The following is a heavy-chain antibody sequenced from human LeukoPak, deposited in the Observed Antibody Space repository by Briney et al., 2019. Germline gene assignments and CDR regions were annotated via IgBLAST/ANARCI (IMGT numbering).Heavy chain of an antibody. CDR1: GFTVSSNY. J-gene: IGHJ4*02. CDR2: IYSGGST. V-gene: IGHV3-53*01. CDR3: ARTAQYYDFWSGYYDPVYFDY. Sequence: GGSLRLSCAASGFTVSSNYMSWVRQAPGKGLEWVSVIYSGGSTYYADSVKGRFTISRDNSKNTLYLQMNSLRAEDTAVYYCARTAQYYDFWSGYYDPVYFDYWGQGTLVTVSS. D-gene: IGHD3-3*01.